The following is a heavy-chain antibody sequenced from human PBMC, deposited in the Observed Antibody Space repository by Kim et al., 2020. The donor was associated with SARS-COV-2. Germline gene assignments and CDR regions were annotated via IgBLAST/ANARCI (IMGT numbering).Heavy chain of an antibody. Sequence: GGSLRLSCAASGFTFSSYGMHWVRQAPGKGLEWVAVISYDGSNKYYADSVKGRFTISRDNSKNTLYLQMNSLRAEDTAVYYCANLGPLLWFGESNSEWEDYWGQGTLVTVSS. J-gene: IGHJ4*02. D-gene: IGHD3-10*01. CDR2: ISYDGSNK. CDR1: GFTFSSYG. CDR3: ANLGPLLWFGESNSEWEDY. V-gene: IGHV3-30*18.